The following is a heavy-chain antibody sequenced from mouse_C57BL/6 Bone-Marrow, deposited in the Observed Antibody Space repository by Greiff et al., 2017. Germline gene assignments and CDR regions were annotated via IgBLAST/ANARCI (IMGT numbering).Heavy chain of an antibody. V-gene: IGHV6-6*01. J-gene: IGHJ2*01. CDR1: GFTFSDAW. CDR3: TRRDYGLGLGY. Sequence: EVKVEESGGGLVQPGGSMKLSCAASGFTFSDAWMDWVRQSPEKGLEWVAEIRNKANNQASHYAESVKGRFTISRADSKRSVYLHMNSLRAEDTDIYYCTRRDYGLGLGYWGQGTTLTVSS. CDR2: IRNKANNQAS. D-gene: IGHD2-4*01.